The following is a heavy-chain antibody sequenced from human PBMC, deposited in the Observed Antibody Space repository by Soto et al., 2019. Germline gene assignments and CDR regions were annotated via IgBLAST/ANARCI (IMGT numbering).Heavy chain of an antibody. CDR2: IYYSGST. V-gene: IGHV4-31*03. CDR3: ACWFGESRPYWFDP. D-gene: IGHD3-10*01. CDR1: GVSISSGGYY. Sequence: SESLSLTCTVSGVSISSGGYYWSWIRQHPGKGLEWIGYIYYSGSTYYNPSLKSRVTISVDTSKNQFSLKLSSVTAADTAVYYCACWFGESRPYWFDPWGQGTLVTVSS. J-gene: IGHJ5*02.